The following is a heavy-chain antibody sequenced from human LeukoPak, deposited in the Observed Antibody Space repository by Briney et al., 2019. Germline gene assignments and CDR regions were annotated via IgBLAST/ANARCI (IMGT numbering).Heavy chain of an antibody. Sequence: GGSLRLSCAGSGFTFSSYWMSWVRQAPGKGLEWVANIKQDGSEKYYVGSVKGRFTISRDNAKNSLYLQMNSLRVEDTAVYFCAREGCSTSSCPPDYWGQGILVTVSS. CDR1: GFTFSSYW. V-gene: IGHV3-7*01. CDR2: IKQDGSEK. J-gene: IGHJ4*02. CDR3: AREGCSTSSCPPDY. D-gene: IGHD2-2*01.